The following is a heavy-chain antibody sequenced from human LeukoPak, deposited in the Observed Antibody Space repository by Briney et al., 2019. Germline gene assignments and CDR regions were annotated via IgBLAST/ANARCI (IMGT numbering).Heavy chain of an antibody. CDR2: IKEDGSEK. CDR1: GFTFSSYA. V-gene: IGHV3-7*01. J-gene: IGHJ4*02. D-gene: IGHD3-22*01. CDR3: ARDSSGYQ. Sequence: PGGSLRLSCAASGFTFSSYAMSWVRQAPGKGLEWVANIKEDGSEKYYGDSVKGRFTISRDNAKNSLYLQMNSLGAEDTAVYYCARDSSGYQWGQGTLVTVSS.